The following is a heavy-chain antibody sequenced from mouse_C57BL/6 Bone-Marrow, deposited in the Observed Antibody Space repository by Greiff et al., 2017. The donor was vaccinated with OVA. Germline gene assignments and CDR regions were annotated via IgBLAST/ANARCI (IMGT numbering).Heavy chain of an antibody. CDR1: GYTFTTYP. CDR3: ARMVYYYGSRDWYFDV. J-gene: IGHJ1*03. Sequence: VKLQESGAELVKPGASVKMSCKASGYTFTTYPIEWMKQNHGKSLEWIGNFHPYNDDTKYNEKFKGKATLTVEKSSSTVYLELSRLTSDDSAVYYCARMVYYYGSRDWYFDVWGTGTTVTVSS. D-gene: IGHD1-1*01. CDR2: FHPYNDDT. V-gene: IGHV1-47*01.